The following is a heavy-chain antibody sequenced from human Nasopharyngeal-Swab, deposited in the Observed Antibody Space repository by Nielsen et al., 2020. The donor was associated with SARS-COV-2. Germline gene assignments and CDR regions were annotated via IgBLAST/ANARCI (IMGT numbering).Heavy chain of an antibody. Sequence: SETLSLTCTVSGGSISSGGYYWSWIRQHPGKGLEWIGYIYYSGSTYYNPSLKSRVTISVDTSKNQFSLKLSSVTAADTAVYYCAREGIAAAGTLGQYYYYYYYMDVWGKGTTVTVSS. CDR2: IYYSGST. J-gene: IGHJ6*03. CDR1: GGSISSGGYY. V-gene: IGHV4-31*03. D-gene: IGHD6-13*01. CDR3: AREGIAAAGTLGQYYYYYYYMDV.